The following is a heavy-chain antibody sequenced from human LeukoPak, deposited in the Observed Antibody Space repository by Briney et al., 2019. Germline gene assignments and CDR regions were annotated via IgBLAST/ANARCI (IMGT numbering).Heavy chain of an antibody. J-gene: IGHJ4*02. CDR3: VRGGFVLDY. CDR2: LNEDGSQK. V-gene: IGHV3-7*04. CDR1: GFTFSSYW. Sequence: GGSLRLSCAASGFTFSSYWMTWVRQAPGKGLEWVANLNEDGSQKYYVDSVKGRFTISRDNAKNSLYLQMNSLRAEDTAVYYCVRGGFVLDYWGQGTLVTVSS.